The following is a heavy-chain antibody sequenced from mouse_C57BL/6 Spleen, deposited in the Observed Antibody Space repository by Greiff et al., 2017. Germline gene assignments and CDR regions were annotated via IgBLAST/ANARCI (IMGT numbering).Heavy chain of an antibody. CDR1: GYTFTSYW. Sequence: QVQLQQPGAELVMPGASVKLSCKASGYTFTSYWMHWVKQRPGQGLEWIGEIDPSDSYTNYNQKFKGKSTLTVDKSSSTAYMQLSSLTSEDSAVYYCARSVLFYYAMDYWGQGTSVTVSS. CDR2: IDPSDSYT. CDR3: ARSVLFYYAMDY. J-gene: IGHJ4*01. D-gene: IGHD1-1*01. V-gene: IGHV1-69*01.